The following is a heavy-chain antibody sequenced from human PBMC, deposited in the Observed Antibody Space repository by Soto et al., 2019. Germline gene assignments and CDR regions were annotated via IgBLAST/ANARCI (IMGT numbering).Heavy chain of an antibody. J-gene: IGHJ5*02. CDR3: ASTVLGGGGWNWFDP. CDR2: IIPIFGTA. CDR1: GGTFSSYA. D-gene: IGHD3-16*01. Sequence: QVQLVQSGAEVKKPGSSVKVSCKASGGTFSSYAISWVRQAPGQGLEWMGGIIPIFGTANYAQKFQGRVTITADESTSPAYMELSSLRSEDTAVYYCASTVLGGGGWNWFDPWGQGTLVTVSS. V-gene: IGHV1-69*01.